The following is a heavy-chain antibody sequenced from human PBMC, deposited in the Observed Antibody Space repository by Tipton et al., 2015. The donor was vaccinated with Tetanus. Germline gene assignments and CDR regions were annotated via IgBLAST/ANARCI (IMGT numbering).Heavy chain of an antibody. J-gene: IGHJ5*02. V-gene: IGHV4-39*01. CDR3: ARGPFAYDR. CDR2: LYYSGNT. CDR1: GYSINSGTYY. Sequence: GLVKPSETLSLTCSVSGYSINSGTYYWAWLRQPPGRGLEWIGTLYYSGNTYYNPSLKSRVTISIDASKDQFSLKLSSVVAADTAVYYCARGPFAYDRWGQGALVTVSS.